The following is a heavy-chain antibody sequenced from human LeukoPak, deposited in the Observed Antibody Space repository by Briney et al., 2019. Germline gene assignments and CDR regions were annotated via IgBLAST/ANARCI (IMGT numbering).Heavy chain of an antibody. D-gene: IGHD3-22*01. CDR3: ASNYHYYDSSGYYPTTFDY. V-gene: IGHV3-53*01. Sequence: GGSLRLSCAASGFTVSSNYMSWVRQAPGKGLEWVSVIYSGGSTYYADSVKGRFTISRDNSRNTLYLQMNSLRAEDTAVYYCASNYHYYDSSGYYPTTFDYWGQGTLVTVSS. CDR2: IYSGGST. J-gene: IGHJ4*02. CDR1: GFTVSSNY.